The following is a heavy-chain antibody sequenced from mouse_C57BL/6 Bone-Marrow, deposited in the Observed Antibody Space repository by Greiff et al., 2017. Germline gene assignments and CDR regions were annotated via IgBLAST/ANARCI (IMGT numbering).Heavy chain of an antibody. Sequence: QVQLKQPGAELVKPGASVKLSCKASGYTFTSYWMHWVKQRPGPGLERIGMIHPNSGSTNYNEKFKSKATLTVDKSSSTAYMQLSSLTSEDSSVYYCARSGIYYDYFLDYWGQGTTLTVSS. CDR3: ARSGIYYDYFLDY. CDR2: IHPNSGST. V-gene: IGHV1-64*01. D-gene: IGHD2-4*01. J-gene: IGHJ2*01. CDR1: GYTFTSYW.